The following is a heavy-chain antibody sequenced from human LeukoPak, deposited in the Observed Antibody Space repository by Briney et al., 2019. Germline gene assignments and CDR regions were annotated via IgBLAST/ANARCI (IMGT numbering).Heavy chain of an antibody. CDR2: NYYSGST. V-gene: IGHV4-59*01. CDR1: GGSISSYY. J-gene: IGHJ4*02. Sequence: SETLSLTCTVSGGSISSYYWSWIRQPPGKGLEWFGYNYYSGSTNYNPSLKSRVTISIDTSKNQFSLKLSSVTAADTAVYYCAVMVRASASFDYWGQGTLVTVSS. D-gene: IGHD3-10*01. CDR3: AVMVRASASFDY.